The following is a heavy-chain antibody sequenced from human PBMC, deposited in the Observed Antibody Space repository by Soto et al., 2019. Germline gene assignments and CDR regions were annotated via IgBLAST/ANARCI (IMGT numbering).Heavy chain of an antibody. CDR3: ARGPYYYYYMDV. J-gene: IGHJ6*03. Sequence: QVQLVQSGAEVKKPGASVKVSCKASGYTFTSYDINWVRQATGQGLEWMGWMNPNSGNTGYAQKFQGRITMTRNTSITTAYMELSSLRSEDTAVYYCARGPYYYYYMDVWGKGTTVTVYS. CDR2: MNPNSGNT. V-gene: IGHV1-8*01. CDR1: GYTFTSYD.